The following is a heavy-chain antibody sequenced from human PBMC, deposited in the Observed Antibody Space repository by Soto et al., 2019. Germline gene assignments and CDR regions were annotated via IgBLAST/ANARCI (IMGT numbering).Heavy chain of an antibody. Sequence: GGSLRLSCAASGFTFSNYAIHWVRQAPGKGLEWVAVISYDGSNKYYADSVKGRFTISRDNSKNTLYLQMNSLRAEDTAVYYCARDYYDFWSGYYRTYGMDVWGQGTTVTVSS. CDR1: GFTFSNYA. CDR3: ARDYYDFWSGYYRTYGMDV. J-gene: IGHJ6*02. CDR2: ISYDGSNK. D-gene: IGHD3-3*01. V-gene: IGHV3-30-3*01.